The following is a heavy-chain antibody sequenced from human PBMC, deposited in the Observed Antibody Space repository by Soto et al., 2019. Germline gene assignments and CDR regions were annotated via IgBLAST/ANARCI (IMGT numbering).Heavy chain of an antibody. D-gene: IGHD3-22*01. CDR3: ARGVVSPASWYFDL. V-gene: IGHV3-11*06. CDR1: GFTFSDYY. Sequence: QVQLVESGGGLVKPGGSLRLSCAASGFTFSDYYMSWIRQAPGKGLEWVSYISSSSSYTNYADSVKGRFTISRDNAKNSLYLQMNSLRAEDTAVYYCARGVVSPASWYFDLWGRGTLVTVSS. J-gene: IGHJ2*01. CDR2: ISSSSSYT.